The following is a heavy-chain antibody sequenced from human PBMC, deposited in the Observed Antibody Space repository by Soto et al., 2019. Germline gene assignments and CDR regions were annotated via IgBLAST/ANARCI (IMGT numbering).Heavy chain of an antibody. CDR2: IYYSGST. V-gene: IGHV4-59*01. CDR3: AAPPRY. Sequence: SETLSLTFSVSGRSTSSYYWSWIRQPPGKGLEWIGYIYYSGSTDYSPSLKSRVTMSIDTSQNQDSLKLTSVTTADTAVYYCAAPPRYWGQGTLVTVSS. CDR1: GRSTSSYY. J-gene: IGHJ4*02.